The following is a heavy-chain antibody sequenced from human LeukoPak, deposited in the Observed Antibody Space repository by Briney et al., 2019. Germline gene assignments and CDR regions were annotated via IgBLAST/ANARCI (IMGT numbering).Heavy chain of an antibody. CDR2: ISWDGGST. J-gene: IGHJ6*02. Sequence: GGPLRLSCAASGFTFDDYTMHWVRQAPGKGLEWVSLISWDGGSTYYADSVKGRFTISRDNSKNSLYLQMSSLRTEDTALYYCAKAIDYYDSSGNGMDVWGQGTTVTVSS. V-gene: IGHV3-43*01. CDR3: AKAIDYYDSSGNGMDV. D-gene: IGHD3-22*01. CDR1: GFTFDDYT.